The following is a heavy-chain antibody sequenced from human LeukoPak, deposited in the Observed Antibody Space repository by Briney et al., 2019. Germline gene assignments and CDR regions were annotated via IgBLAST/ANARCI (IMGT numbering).Heavy chain of an antibody. J-gene: IGHJ6*03. V-gene: IGHV4-4*07. CDR3: ARGDYGDYYYYYMDV. Sequence: GSLRLSCAASGFTFSDYYMSWIRQPAGKGLEWIGRIYTSGSTNYNPSLKSRVTMSVDTSKNQFSLKLSSVTAADTAVYYCARGDYGDYYYYYMDVWGKGTTVTISS. D-gene: IGHD4-17*01. CDR1: GFTFSDYY. CDR2: IYTSGST.